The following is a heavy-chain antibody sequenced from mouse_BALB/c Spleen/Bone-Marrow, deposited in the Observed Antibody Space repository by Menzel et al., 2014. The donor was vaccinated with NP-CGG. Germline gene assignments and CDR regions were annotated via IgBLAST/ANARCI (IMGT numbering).Heavy chain of an antibody. CDR2: INPSTGYT. Sequence: QVQLQQSGAELAKPGASVKMSCKASGYTFTSYWMYWIKQRPGQGLEWIGYINPSTGYTEYNQKFKDKATLTADKCSNTAYMQLSSLTSEDSAVYYCARKGYGNYHYYAMDYWGQGTSVTVSS. CDR1: GYTFTSYW. V-gene: IGHV1-7*01. D-gene: IGHD2-1*01. J-gene: IGHJ4*01. CDR3: ARKGYGNYHYYAMDY.